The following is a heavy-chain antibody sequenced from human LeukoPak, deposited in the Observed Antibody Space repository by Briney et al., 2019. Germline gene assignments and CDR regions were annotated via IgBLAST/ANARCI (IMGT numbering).Heavy chain of an antibody. Sequence: SQTLSLTCTVSGGSISSGEYYWSWIRQPPGKGLEWIGNIYYSGSTYYNPSLKSRVTISVDTSKNQFSLQLSSVTAADTAVYYCARDRKSREGSVFSSSYNYYYYGMDVWGKGTTVTVSS. CDR3: ARDRKSREGSVFSSSYNYYYYGMDV. D-gene: IGHD1-26*01. V-gene: IGHV4-30-4*01. CDR2: IYYSGST. J-gene: IGHJ6*04. CDR1: GGSISSGEYY.